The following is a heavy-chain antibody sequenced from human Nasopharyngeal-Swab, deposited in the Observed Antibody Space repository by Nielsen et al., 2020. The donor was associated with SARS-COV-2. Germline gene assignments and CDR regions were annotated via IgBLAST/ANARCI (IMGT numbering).Heavy chain of an antibody. Sequence: VRQAPGKGLEWVSVIYSGGSRHYADSVKSRFTISRDNSKNALYLQMNSLRAEDTAVYYCARSRLPGVFSVTASWYFDLWGRGTLVTVSS. CDR3: ARSRLPGVFSVTASWYFDL. V-gene: IGHV3-53*01. D-gene: IGHD2-21*02. J-gene: IGHJ2*01. CDR2: IYSGGSR.